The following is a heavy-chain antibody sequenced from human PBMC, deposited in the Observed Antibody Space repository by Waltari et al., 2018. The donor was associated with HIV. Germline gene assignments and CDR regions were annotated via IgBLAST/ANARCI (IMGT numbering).Heavy chain of an antibody. CDR2: INQSGST. Sequence: QVQLQQWGAGLLKPSETLSLTCAVYGESFSGYSWSWIRQPPGKGLEWIGEINQSGSTKYNPSLKSRVSISVDTSKKQFSLKLYSVTAADTAVYYCARKEVGATLKNAFDIWGPGTLVTASS. V-gene: IGHV4-34*01. D-gene: IGHD1-26*01. CDR1: GESFSGYS. CDR3: ARKEVGATLKNAFDI. J-gene: IGHJ3*02.